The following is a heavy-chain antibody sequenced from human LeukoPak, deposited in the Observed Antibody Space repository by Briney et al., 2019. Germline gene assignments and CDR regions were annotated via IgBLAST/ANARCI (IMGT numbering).Heavy chain of an antibody. J-gene: IGHJ4*02. CDR1: GFTFSSYS. V-gene: IGHV3-21*01. CDR2: ISSSSSYI. D-gene: IGHD1-26*01. CDR3: ARGNIVGATFDY. Sequence: GGSLRLSCAASGFTFSSYSMNWVRQDPGKGLAWVSSISSSSSYIYYADSVKGRFTISRDNAKNSLYLQMNSLRAEDTAVYYCARGNIVGATFDYWGQGTLVTVSS.